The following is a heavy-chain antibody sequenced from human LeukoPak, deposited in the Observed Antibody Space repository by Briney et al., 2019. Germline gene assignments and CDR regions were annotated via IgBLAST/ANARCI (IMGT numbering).Heavy chain of an antibody. CDR2: IIPIFGTA. CDR3: ARSSGRGY. D-gene: IGHD1-26*01. Sequence: SVKVSSKASGGTFNSYAISWVRQAPGQGLEWMGGIIPIFGTANYAQKFQGRVTITADESTGTAYMELSSLRSEDTAVYYCARSSGRGYWGQGTLVTVSS. V-gene: IGHV1-69*13. J-gene: IGHJ4*02. CDR1: GGTFNSYA.